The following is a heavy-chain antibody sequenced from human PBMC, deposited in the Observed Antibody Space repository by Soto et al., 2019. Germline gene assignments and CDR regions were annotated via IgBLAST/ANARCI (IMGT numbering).Heavy chain of an antibody. CDR1: GFTFSSYA. V-gene: IGHV3-23*01. CDR2: ISGSGGST. Sequence: EVQLLESGGGLVQHGGSLRLSCAASGFTFSSYAMSWVRQAPGKGLEWVSAISGSGGSTYYADSVKGRYTISRDNSKNTLYLQMNSLRAEDTALYYCANYPTTVVVVTAIPDYWGQGTLVTVSS. CDR3: ANYPTTVVVVTAIPDY. D-gene: IGHD2-21*02. J-gene: IGHJ4*02.